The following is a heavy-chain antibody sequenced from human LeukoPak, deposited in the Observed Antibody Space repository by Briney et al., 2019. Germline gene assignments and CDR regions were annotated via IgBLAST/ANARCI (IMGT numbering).Heavy chain of an antibody. J-gene: IGHJ3*02. Sequence: PSETLSLTCAVYGGSFSNYYWSWIRQPPGKGLEWIGEINHSGGTNYNPSLKSRVTISVDTSKNQFSLKLSSVTAADTAVYYCAHLTMVRGVYDAFDIWGQGTMVTVSS. CDR1: GGSFSNYY. D-gene: IGHD3-10*01. V-gene: IGHV4-34*01. CDR2: INHSGGT. CDR3: AHLTMVRGVYDAFDI.